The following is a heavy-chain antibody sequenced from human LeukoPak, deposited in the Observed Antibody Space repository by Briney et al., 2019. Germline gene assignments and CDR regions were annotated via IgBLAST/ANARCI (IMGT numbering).Heavy chain of an antibody. J-gene: IGHJ3*02. Sequence: SQTLSLTCTVSGGSISSGGYYWSWIRQPPGKGLEWIGYIYHSGSTYYNPSLKSRVTISVDRSKNQFSLKLSSVTAADTAVYYCARERWEDGAFDIWGQGTMVTVSS. D-gene: IGHD1-26*01. CDR2: IYHSGST. CDR3: ARERWEDGAFDI. CDR1: GGSISSGGYY. V-gene: IGHV4-30-2*01.